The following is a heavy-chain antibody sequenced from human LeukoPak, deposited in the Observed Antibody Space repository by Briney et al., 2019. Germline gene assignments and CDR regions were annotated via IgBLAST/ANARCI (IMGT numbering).Heavy chain of an antibody. V-gene: IGHV4-4*07. CDR3: ARGLDSSSWYANWFDP. D-gene: IGHD6-13*01. CDR2: IYTSGST. Sequence: SETLSLTCTVSGGSISSCYWSWIRQPAGKGLEWIGRIYTSGSTNYNPSLKSRVTMSVDTSKNQFSLKLSSVTAADTAVYYCARGLDSSSWYANWFDPWGQGTLVTVSS. CDR1: GGSISSCY. J-gene: IGHJ5*02.